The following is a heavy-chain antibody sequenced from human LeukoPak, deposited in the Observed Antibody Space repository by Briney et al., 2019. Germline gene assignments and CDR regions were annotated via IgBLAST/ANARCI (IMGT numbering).Heavy chain of an antibody. Sequence: GGSLRLSCAASGFTFSRYAMSWVRQAPGKGLEWVSTITASGGSTYYADSVKGRLTISRDNSKNTLYLQMNSLRAEDAALYYCAKRAAGPTYYFEYWGQGTLVTVSS. V-gene: IGHV3-23*01. D-gene: IGHD6-13*01. J-gene: IGHJ4*02. CDR2: ITASGGST. CDR3: AKRAAGPTYYFEY. CDR1: GFTFSRYA.